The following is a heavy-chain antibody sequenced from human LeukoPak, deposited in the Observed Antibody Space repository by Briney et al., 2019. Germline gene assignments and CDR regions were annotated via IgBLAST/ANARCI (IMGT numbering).Heavy chain of an antibody. V-gene: IGHV1-2*02. J-gene: IGHJ4*02. CDR2: VIPNSGGT. CDR1: GYTFTDYY. D-gene: IGHD6-19*01. CDR3: ARDLSGWYYFDY. Sequence: ASVKVSCKASGYTFTDYYMYWVRQASGQGLEWMGWVIPNSGGTNYAQKFQGRVTMTRDTSIGTAYMELSRLRSDDTAVYYCARDLSGWYYFDYWGQGTLATVSS.